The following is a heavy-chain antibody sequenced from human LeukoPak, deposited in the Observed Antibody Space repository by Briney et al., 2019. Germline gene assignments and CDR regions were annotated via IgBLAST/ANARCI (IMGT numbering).Heavy chain of an antibody. CDR3: ARDPTSGTNRWAGFDL. CDR2: INPDSGAT. CDR1: DYTFTGYY. V-gene: IGHV1-2*02. J-gene: IGHJ3*01. D-gene: IGHD1-1*01. Sequence: GASVKVSCKASDYTFTGYYIHWVRQAPGQGLEWMGWINPDSGATHYAQNFQGRVSLTRDTSISTAYMDLMNLRSDDSAVYYCARDPTSGTNRWAGFDLLGQGTMVTVSS.